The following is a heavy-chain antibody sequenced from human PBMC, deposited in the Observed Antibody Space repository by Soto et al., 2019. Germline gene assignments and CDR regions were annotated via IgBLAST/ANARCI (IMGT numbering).Heavy chain of an antibody. J-gene: IGHJ3*02. D-gene: IGHD2-2*02. CDR2: ISAYSSPI. Sequence: GSLRLSCVDSGFTISSYSMNWVRQAPGKGLEWVSSISAYSSPIFYADSLKGRFTISRDNAKNSLYLQMNSLRAEDTAVYYCVRGGRGYTRDDVFDIWGQGTMVTVSS. V-gene: IGHV3-21*06. CDR1: GFTISSYS. CDR3: VRGGRGYTRDDVFDI.